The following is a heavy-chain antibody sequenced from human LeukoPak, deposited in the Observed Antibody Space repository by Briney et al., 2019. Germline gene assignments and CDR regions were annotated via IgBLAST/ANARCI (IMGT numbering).Heavy chain of an antibody. CDR1: GFTFSNYA. J-gene: IGHJ6*04. V-gene: IGHV3-48*03. CDR2: ISSSGSTI. D-gene: IGHD3-10*02. Sequence: GGSLRLSCAASGFTFSNYAMHWVRQAPGKGLEWVSYISSSGSTIYYADSVKGRFTISRDNAKNSLYLQMNSLRAEDTAVYYCAELGITMIGGVWGKGTAVTISS. CDR3: AELGITMIGGV.